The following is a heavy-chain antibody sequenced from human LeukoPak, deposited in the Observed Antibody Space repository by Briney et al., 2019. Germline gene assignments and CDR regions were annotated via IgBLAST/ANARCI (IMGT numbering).Heavy chain of an antibody. CDR3: ARRSGIAVAGAFDY. J-gene: IGHJ4*02. Sequence: GFLRTFFGGPGFTLCHFGIRWVRQAPGKGLEWVSGISGSGDSTYYADSVKGRFTISRDNSKNTLYLQMNSLRAEDTAVYYCARRSGIAVAGAFDYWGQGTLVTVSS. CDR2: ISGSGDST. D-gene: IGHD6-19*01. V-gene: IGHV3-23*01. CDR1: GFTLCHFG.